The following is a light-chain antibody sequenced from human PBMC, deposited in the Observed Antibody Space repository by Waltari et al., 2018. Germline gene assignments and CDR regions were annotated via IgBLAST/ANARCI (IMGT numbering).Light chain of an antibody. Sequence: SYELTQPPSVSVSPGQTARITCSGDALPKKYAYWYQQKSGQAPGLVIYEDNKRPSEIPDRCSGASSGTMATLTISGAQVEDEADYYCYSIDSSDDHYVFGTGTKVTVL. V-gene: IGLV3-10*01. CDR2: EDN. J-gene: IGLJ1*01. CDR3: YSIDSSDDHYV. CDR1: ALPKKY.